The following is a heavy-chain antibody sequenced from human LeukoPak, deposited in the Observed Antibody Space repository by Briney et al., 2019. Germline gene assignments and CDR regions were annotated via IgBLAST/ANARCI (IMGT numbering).Heavy chain of an antibody. Sequence: ASVKVSCKASGYTFTGYYTHWARQAPGQGLEWMGWINPKSGGTNYAQKFQGRVTMTRDTAISTAYMELSRLTSDDTAAYYCARDMGYRTSSDYWGQGTLVTVSS. CDR3: ARDMGYRTSSDY. CDR1: GYTFTGYY. V-gene: IGHV1-2*02. CDR2: INPKSGGT. D-gene: IGHD6-13*01. J-gene: IGHJ4*02.